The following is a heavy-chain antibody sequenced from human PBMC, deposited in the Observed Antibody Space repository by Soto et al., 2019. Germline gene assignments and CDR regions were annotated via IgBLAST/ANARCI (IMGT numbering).Heavy chain of an antibody. CDR2: ISAYNGNT. V-gene: IGHV1-18*01. CDR3: ARRYYDYVWGSYFYYYGMDV. J-gene: IGHJ6*02. D-gene: IGHD3-16*01. Sequence: QVQLVQSGAEVKKPGASVKVSCKASGYTFTSYGISWVRQAPGQGLEWMGWISAYNGNTNYAQKLQGRVTMTTDTSTSTAYMELGSLRSDDTAVYYCARRYYDYVWGSYFYYYGMDVWGQGTTVTVSS. CDR1: GYTFTSYG.